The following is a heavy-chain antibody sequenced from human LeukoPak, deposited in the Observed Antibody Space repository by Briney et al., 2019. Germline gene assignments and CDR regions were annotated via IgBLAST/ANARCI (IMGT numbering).Heavy chain of an antibody. J-gene: IGHJ4*02. D-gene: IGHD2-21*02. Sequence: SETLSLTCAVSGGSISSSNWWSWVRQPPGKGLEWIGEIYHSGSTNYNPSLKSRVTISVDKSTNQFSLKLSSVTAADTAVYYCASGRNFCGGDCYSDYWGQGTLVTVSS. CDR2: IYHSGST. CDR1: GGSISSSNW. V-gene: IGHV4-4*02. CDR3: ASGRNFCGGDCYSDY.